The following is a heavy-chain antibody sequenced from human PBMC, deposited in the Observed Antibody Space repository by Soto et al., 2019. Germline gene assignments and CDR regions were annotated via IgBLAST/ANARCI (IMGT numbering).Heavy chain of an antibody. CDR3: ARAGLYTPNYYYYYGMDV. CDR2: MNPNSGNT. V-gene: IGHV1-8*01. Sequence: ASVKVSCKASGYTFTSYDINWVRQATGQGLEWMGWMNPNSGNTGYAQKFQGRVTMTRNTSISTAYMELSSLRSEDTAVYYCARAGLYTPNYYYYYGMDVWGQGTTVTVSS. J-gene: IGHJ6*02. D-gene: IGHD3-16*02. CDR1: GYTFTSYD.